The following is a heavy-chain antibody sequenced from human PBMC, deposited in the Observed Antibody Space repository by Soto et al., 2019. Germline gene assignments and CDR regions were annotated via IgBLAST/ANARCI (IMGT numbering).Heavy chain of an antibody. CDR3: ARDTLSRFGSGYYIGGNYYYGMDV. D-gene: IGHD3-3*01. J-gene: IGHJ6*02. CDR2: MYYSGST. CDR1: GGDISSYY. Sequence: PSVTLSVTCTVSGGDISSYYWRWIRQTPGKGLEWIGYMYYSGSTKYNPSLKSRVTISIDTSKIQFSLKLSSVTAADTAVYYCARDTLSRFGSGYYIGGNYYYGMDVWGQGTTVTVSS. V-gene: IGHV4-59*01.